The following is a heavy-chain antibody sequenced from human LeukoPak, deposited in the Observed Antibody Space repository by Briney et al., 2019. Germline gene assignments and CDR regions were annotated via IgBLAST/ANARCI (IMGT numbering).Heavy chain of an antibody. V-gene: IGHV4-34*01. Sequence: SETLSLTCAVYGGSFSGYYWSWIRQPPGKGLEWIGEINHSGSTNYNPSLKSRVTISVDTSKNQFSLKLSSVTAADTAVYYCAREVGAREDYFDYWGQGTLVTVSS. CDR3: AREVGAREDYFDY. J-gene: IGHJ4*02. CDR2: INHSGST. D-gene: IGHD1-26*01. CDR1: GGSFSGYY.